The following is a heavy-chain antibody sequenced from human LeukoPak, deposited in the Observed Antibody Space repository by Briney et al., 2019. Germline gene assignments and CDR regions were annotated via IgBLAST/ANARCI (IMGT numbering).Heavy chain of an antibody. CDR3: ARDTYYYGSGSYYPDY. V-gene: IGHV3-30*04. Sequence: PGRSLRLSCAASGFTFSSYAMHWVRQAPGKGLEWVAVISYDGSNKYYADSVKGRFTISRDNSKNTLYLQMNSLRAEDTAVYYYARDTYYYGSGSYYPDYWGQGTLVTVSS. CDR2: ISYDGSNK. J-gene: IGHJ4*02. D-gene: IGHD3-10*01. CDR1: GFTFSSYA.